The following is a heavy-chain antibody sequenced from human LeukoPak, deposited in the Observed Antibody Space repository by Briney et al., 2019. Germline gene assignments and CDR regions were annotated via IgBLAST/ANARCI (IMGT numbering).Heavy chain of an antibody. CDR2: TYYRSKWYN. J-gene: IGHJ6*02. CDR3: ARDRNVAPWYYYGMDV. V-gene: IGHV6-1*01. Sequence: SQTLSLTCAISGDSVSSNSAAWNWLRQSPSRGLEWLGSTYYRSKWYNDYAVSVRSRITINPDTSKNQFSLQLNSVTPEDTAVYYCARDRNVAPWYYYGMDVWGQGTTVTVSS. CDR1: GDSVSSNSAA. D-gene: IGHD1-14*01.